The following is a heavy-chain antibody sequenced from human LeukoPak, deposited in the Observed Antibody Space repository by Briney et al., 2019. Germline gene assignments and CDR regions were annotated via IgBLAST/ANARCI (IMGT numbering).Heavy chain of an antibody. D-gene: IGHD2-2*01. J-gene: IGHJ4*02. Sequence: PGGSLRLPCAASGFTFTSYWMHWVRQVPGKGLVWVSRINSDGSFTNYADSVKGRFTISRDNAKSTLYLQMNSLRAEDTAVYFCAKDWPAARYYFDYWGQGTLVSVSS. CDR3: AKDWPAARYYFDY. V-gene: IGHV3-74*01. CDR2: INSDGSFT. CDR1: GFTFTSYW.